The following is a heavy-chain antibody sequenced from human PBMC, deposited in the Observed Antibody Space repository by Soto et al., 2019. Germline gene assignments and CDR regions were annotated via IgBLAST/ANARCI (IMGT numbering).Heavy chain of an antibody. CDR1: GGSISSGGYY. Sequence: PSETLSLTCTVSGGSISSGGYYWSWIRQHPGKGLEWIGYIYYSGSTYYNPSLKSRVTISVDTSKNQFSLKLSSVTAADTAVYYCARFWFMGHYFDYWGQGTLVTVSS. D-gene: IGHD3-10*01. J-gene: IGHJ4*02. CDR2: IYYSGST. CDR3: ARFWFMGHYFDY. V-gene: IGHV4-31*03.